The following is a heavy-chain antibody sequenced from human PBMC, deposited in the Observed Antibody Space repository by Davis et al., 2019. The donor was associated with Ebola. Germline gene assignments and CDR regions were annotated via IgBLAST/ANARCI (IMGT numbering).Heavy chain of an antibody. V-gene: IGHV1-18*01. J-gene: IGHJ5*02. CDR1: GYTFTSYG. D-gene: IGHD2-2*01. Sequence: ASVKVSCKASGYTFTSYGISWVRQAPGQGLEWMGWISAYNSNTNYAQKLQGRVTMTTDTSTSTAYMELRSLRSDDTAVYYCARRGCSSTSCRWGGWFDPWGQGTLVTVSS. CDR3: ARRGCSSTSCRWGGWFDP. CDR2: ISAYNSNT.